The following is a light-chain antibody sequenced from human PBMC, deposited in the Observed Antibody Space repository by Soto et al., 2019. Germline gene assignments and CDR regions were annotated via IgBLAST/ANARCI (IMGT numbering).Light chain of an antibody. CDR3: LQDYNYPLT. CDR2: AAS. V-gene: IGKV1-6*01. Sequence: AIPMTQSSSSLCAAVGDRVNIXCRASQDVSNEFVWYQHNAGEAPRIVIFAASTLQGGGPSRFSGSGSATDFTRTISSLQPEDFATYYCLQDYNYPLTFGGGTKVDIK. CDR1: QDVSNE. J-gene: IGKJ4*01.